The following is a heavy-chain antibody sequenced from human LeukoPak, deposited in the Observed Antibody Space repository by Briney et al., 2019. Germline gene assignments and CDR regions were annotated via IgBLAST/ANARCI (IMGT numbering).Heavy chain of an antibody. J-gene: IGHJ4*02. CDR1: GGSISSGSYY. Sequence: PSETLSLTCTVSGGSISSGSYYWSWIRQPAGKGLEWIGRIYTSGSTNYNPSLKSRVTISVDTSKNQSSLKLSSVTAADTAVYYCARVVERPYYFDYWGQGTLGTVSS. CDR3: ARVVERPYYFDY. V-gene: IGHV4-61*02. CDR2: IYTSGST. D-gene: IGHD1-1*01.